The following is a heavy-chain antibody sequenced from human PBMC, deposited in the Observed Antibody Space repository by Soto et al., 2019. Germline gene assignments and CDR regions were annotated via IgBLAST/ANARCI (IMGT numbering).Heavy chain of an antibody. CDR1: GFIFSTFG. Sequence: VGSLRLSCSASGFIFSTFGMFWVRQAPGQGLEYVSAIFYSGSGSYYADPVRGRFTVSRDNSKNMFYLQMSSLRVEDTALYFCVRGPSRGSSLFGPLDYWGQGTQVTVSS. J-gene: IGHJ4*02. V-gene: IGHV3-64D*06. D-gene: IGHD3-3*01. CDR2: IFYSGSGS. CDR3: VRGPSRGSSLFGPLDY.